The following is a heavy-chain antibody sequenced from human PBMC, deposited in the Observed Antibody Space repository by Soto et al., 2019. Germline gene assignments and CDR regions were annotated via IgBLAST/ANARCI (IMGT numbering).Heavy chain of an antibody. V-gene: IGHV3-74*01. CDR3: ARARYSSSSASYYYGMDV. CDR1: GFTLSTYF. J-gene: IGHJ6*02. D-gene: IGHD6-6*01. Sequence: GGSLRLACAASGFTLSTYFVHWVRHAPGKGLVWVSHINTDGSRTSYADSVEGRFTISRANAKNTLYLQMNSLTAEDTAVYYCARARYSSSSASYYYGMDVWGQGTTVTVSS. CDR2: INTDGSRT.